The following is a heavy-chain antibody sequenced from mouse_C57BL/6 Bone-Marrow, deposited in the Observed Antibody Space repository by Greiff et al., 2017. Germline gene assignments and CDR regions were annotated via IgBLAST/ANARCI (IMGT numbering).Heavy chain of an antibody. CDR1: GYTFTSYW. CDR3: AREEIYYYGSYYFDY. J-gene: IGHJ2*01. D-gene: IGHD1-1*01. V-gene: IGHV1-53*01. CDR2: INPSNGGT. Sequence: QVQLQQPGTELVKPGASVKLSCKASGYTFTSYWMHWVKQRPGQGLEWIGNINPSNGGTNYNEKFKSKATLTVDKSSSTAYMQLSSLTSEDSAVYYCAREEIYYYGSYYFDYWGQGTTLTVSS.